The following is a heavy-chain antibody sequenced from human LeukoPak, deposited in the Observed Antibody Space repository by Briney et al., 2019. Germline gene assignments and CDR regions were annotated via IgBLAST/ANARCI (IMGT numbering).Heavy chain of an antibody. D-gene: IGHD2-21*01. J-gene: IGHJ3*02. CDR2: ISAYNGNT. V-gene: IGHV1-18*01. CDR3: TTDPSLIRPGAFDI. Sequence: ASVKVSCKASGYTFTSYGISWVRQAPGQGLEWMGWISAYNGNTNYAQKLRGRVTTTTDTSTSTAYMELRSLRSDDTAVYYCTTDPSLIRPGAFDIWGQGTMVTVSS. CDR1: GYTFTSYG.